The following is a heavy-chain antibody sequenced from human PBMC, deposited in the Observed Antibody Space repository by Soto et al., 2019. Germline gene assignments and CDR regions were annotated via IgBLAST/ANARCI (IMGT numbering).Heavy chain of an antibody. CDR3: AREKRANGYFDY. V-gene: IGHV3-7*01. D-gene: IGHD6-25*01. Sequence: DVQLVESGGGLVQPGGSLRLSCAASGFTFSSYWMSWVRQAPGKGLEWVANIKQDGSEKYYVDSVNGRFTISRDNAKNSLYVQMNSLRAEDTAVYYGAREKRANGYFDYWGQGTLVTVSS. CDR1: GFTFSSYW. CDR2: IKQDGSEK. J-gene: IGHJ4*02.